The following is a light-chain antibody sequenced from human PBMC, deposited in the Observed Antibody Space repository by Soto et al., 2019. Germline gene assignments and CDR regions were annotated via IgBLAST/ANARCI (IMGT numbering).Light chain of an antibody. V-gene: IGKV1-5*01. CDR2: DAS. Sequence: IQMTQSPSPLSASVGDRVTITCRATQNIYGWLAWYQQKSGKAPKLLIYDASSLESGVPSRFSGSGFGTEFTVTISSLQPDDFATYYCQQYNSYPWTFGQGTKVEVK. J-gene: IGKJ1*01. CDR1: QNIYGW. CDR3: QQYNSYPWT.